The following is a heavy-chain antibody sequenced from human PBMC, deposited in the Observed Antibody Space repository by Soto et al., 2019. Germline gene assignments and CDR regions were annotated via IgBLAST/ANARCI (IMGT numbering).Heavy chain of an antibody. V-gene: IGHV1-3*01. Sequence: ASVNVSCNASGYTFTSYSMHWVRQAPGQRLEWMGWINAGNGNTKYSQKFQGRVTITRDTSAGTAYMELSSLRSEDTAVYYCARSIVVVTALDYWGQGTLVTVSS. CDR2: INAGNGNT. CDR1: GYTFTSYS. D-gene: IGHD2-21*02. J-gene: IGHJ4*02. CDR3: ARSIVVVTALDY.